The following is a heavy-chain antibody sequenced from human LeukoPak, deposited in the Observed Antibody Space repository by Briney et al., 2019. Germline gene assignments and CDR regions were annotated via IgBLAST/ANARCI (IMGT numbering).Heavy chain of an antibody. CDR1: GGSISSYY. V-gene: IGHV4-4*07. D-gene: IGHD3-22*01. J-gene: IGHJ4*02. CDR3: ARAGNDSYHYYDSSGYVN. Sequence: SETLSLTCTVSGGSISSYYWSWIRQPAGKGLEWIGRIYTSGSTNYNPSLKSRVTMSVDTSKNQFSLKLSSVTAADTAVYYCARAGNDSYHYYDSSGYVNWGQGTLVTVSS. CDR2: IYTSGST.